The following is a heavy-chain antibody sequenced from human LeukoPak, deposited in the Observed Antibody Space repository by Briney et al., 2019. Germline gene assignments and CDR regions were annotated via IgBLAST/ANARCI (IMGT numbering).Heavy chain of an antibody. D-gene: IGHD3-3*01. CDR3: ARAVPKFLEWLSHFDY. J-gene: IGHJ4*02. CDR2: IYYSGNT. CDR1: GGSISSSSYY. Sequence: SETLSLTCTVSGGSISSSSYYWGWIRQPPGKGLEWIGSIYYSGNTYYNPSLESRVTISVDTSKNQFSLKLSSVTAADTAVYYCARAVPKFLEWLSHFDYWGQGTLVTVSS. V-gene: IGHV4-39*01.